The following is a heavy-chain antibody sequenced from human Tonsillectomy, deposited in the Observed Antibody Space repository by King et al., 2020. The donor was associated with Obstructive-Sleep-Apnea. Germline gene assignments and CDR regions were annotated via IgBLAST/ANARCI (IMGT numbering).Heavy chain of an antibody. J-gene: IGHJ4*02. CDR2: LYPGGSDT. Sequence: VQLVESGAEVKKPGESLKTSVRGSGFGINTYWIAGLGQMPGKGLEWMGLLYPGGSDTRTIPSFQGQVTMSANISTDTAYLEWSSLKASDPAMYYCAGHRLGATTGWFHFDSWGQGTQVIVSS. CDR1: GFGINTYW. D-gene: IGHD1-26*01. CDR3: AGHRLGATTGWFHFDS. V-gene: IGHV5-51*01.